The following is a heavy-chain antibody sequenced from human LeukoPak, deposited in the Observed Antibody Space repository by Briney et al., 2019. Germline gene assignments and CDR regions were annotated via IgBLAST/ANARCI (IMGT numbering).Heavy chain of an antibody. Sequence: PGGSLRLSCAVSGFTFSSYWMSWVRQAPGKGLEWVANIKQDGSEKYYVDSVRGRFTISRDNAKSSLYLQMNSLRAEDTAVYYCAKAQYGGNVWGSGSYLSYWGQGTLVTVSS. CDR3: AKAQYGGNVWGSGSYLSY. CDR2: IKQDGSEK. J-gene: IGHJ4*02. CDR1: GFTFSSYW. V-gene: IGHV3-7*03. D-gene: IGHD3-16*01.